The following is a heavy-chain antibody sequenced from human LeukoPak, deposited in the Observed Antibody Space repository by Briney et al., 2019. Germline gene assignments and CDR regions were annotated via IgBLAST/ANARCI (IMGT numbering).Heavy chain of an antibody. D-gene: IGHD5-12*01. CDR2: MKPNSGNT. V-gene: IGHV1-8*03. CDR3: ARDGRAVATNFDY. CDR1: GYTFTNYD. Sequence: VASVKVSCKASGYTFTNYDINWVRQATGQGLEWMGWMKPNSGNTGYAQKFQGRVTISRNTSINTAYMELSSLRSEDTAVYYCARDGRAVATNFDYWGQGTLVTVSS. J-gene: IGHJ4*02.